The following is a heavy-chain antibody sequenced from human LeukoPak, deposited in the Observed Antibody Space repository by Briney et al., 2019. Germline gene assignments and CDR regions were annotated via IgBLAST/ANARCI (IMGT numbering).Heavy chain of an antibody. D-gene: IGHD5-24*01. J-gene: IGHJ1*01. Sequence: GGSLRLSCEASGFTFTTYSMTWVRQAPGKGLEWVSIISSGSSAIFSADALKGRLTISRDDAKNLLYLDMNSLRAEDTALYYCVKDDGWVQYANWGQGTLVTVSS. CDR1: GFTFTTYS. CDR3: VKDDGWVQYAN. CDR2: ISSGSSAI. V-gene: IGHV3-21*04.